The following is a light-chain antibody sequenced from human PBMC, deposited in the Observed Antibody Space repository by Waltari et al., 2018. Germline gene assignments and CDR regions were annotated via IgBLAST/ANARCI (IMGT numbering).Light chain of an antibody. V-gene: IGLV4-69*01. J-gene: IGLJ2*01. Sequence: QLVLTQSPSASASLGASVKLPCTLSRGHSNYAIAWHQPQPTKGPRYLMKLNSDGRHAKGDGIPDRFSGASSGAERILTISSLQSEDEGDYYWQTWDTDIHVVFGGGTSLTVL. CDR2: LNSDGRH. CDR1: RGHSNYA. CDR3: QTWDTDIHVV.